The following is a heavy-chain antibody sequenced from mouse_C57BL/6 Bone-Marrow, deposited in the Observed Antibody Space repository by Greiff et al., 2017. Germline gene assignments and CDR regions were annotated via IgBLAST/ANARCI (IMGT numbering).Heavy chain of an antibody. Sequence: EVKLVESGGGLVQSGRSLRLSCATSGFTFSDFYMEWVRQAPGKGLEWIAASRNKANDYTTEYSASVKGRFIVSRDTSHSILYLQMNALRAEDTAIYYCARDGDYDGGGYFDVWGTGTTVTVSS. CDR1: GFTFSDFY. CDR2: SRNKANDYTT. J-gene: IGHJ1*03. V-gene: IGHV7-1*01. CDR3: ARDGDYDGGGYFDV. D-gene: IGHD2-4*01.